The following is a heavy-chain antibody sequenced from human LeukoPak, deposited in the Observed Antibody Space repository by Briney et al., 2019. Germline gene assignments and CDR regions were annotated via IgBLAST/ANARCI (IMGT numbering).Heavy chain of an antibody. CDR3: ATIRKGIAAAGTTPSDY. V-gene: IGHV1-24*01. D-gene: IGHD6-13*01. Sequence: GASVKVSCKVSGYTLTELSMHWVRQAPGKGLEWMGGFDPEDGETIYAQKFQGRVTMTKDTSTDTAYMELSSLRSEDTAVYYCATIRKGIAAAGTTPSDYWGQGTLVTVSS. CDR2: FDPEDGET. J-gene: IGHJ4*02. CDR1: GYTLTELS.